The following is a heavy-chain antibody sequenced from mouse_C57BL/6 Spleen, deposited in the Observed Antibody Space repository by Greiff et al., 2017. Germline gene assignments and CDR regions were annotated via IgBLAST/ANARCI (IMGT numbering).Heavy chain of an antibody. CDR2: IYPGDGDT. Sequence: VQLQQSGPELVKPGASVKISCKASGYAFSSSWMNWVKQRPGKGLEWIGRIYPGDGDTNYNGKFKGKATLTADKSSSTAYMQLSSLTSEDSAVYFCARNDDYDGDYWGQGTTLTVSS. V-gene: IGHV1-82*01. CDR1: GYAFSSSW. CDR3: ARNDDYDGDY. J-gene: IGHJ2*01. D-gene: IGHD2-4*01.